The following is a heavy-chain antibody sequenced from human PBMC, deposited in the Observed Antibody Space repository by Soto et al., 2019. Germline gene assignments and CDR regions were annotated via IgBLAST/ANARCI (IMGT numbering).Heavy chain of an antibody. D-gene: IGHD2-2*01. CDR3: ARGRGYQLLPPDGFDV. J-gene: IGHJ3*01. Sequence: QAQLVQSGGEVKKPGASVKVSCKASGYMFTSEGISWVRQAPGQGLEWMGRISAYNGNTDYTQKFRGRVTLTTDTSTSTAYMELRSLRSDDTALYYCARGRGYQLLPPDGFDVWGQGTMVTVSS. CDR1: GYMFTSEG. V-gene: IGHV1-18*01. CDR2: ISAYNGNT.